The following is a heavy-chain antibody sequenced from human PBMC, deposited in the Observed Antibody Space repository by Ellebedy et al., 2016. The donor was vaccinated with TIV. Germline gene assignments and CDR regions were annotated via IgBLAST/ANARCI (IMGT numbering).Heavy chain of an antibody. CDR1: GYSFTSYW. V-gene: IGHV5-51*01. D-gene: IGHD3-10*01. CDR3: ARHWVIRGVIITSDC. J-gene: IGHJ4*02. CDR2: IYPGDSDT. Sequence: GESLKISXKGSGYSFTSYWIGWVRQMPGKGLEWMGIIYPGDSDTRYSPSFQGQVTISADKSISTAYLQWSSLKASDTAMYYCARHWVIRGVIITSDCWGQGTLVTISS.